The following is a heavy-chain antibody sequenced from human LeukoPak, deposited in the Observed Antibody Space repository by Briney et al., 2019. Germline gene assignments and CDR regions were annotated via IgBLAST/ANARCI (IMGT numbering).Heavy chain of an antibody. J-gene: IGHJ4*02. V-gene: IGHV1-18*01. CDR1: GYTFTSYG. Sequence: ASVKVSCKASGYTFTSYGISWVRQAPGQGLEWMGWISAYNGNTNYAQKFQGRVTMTTDTSTSTAYMELRSLRSDDTAVYYCARAYPYYDFWSGYYYYFDYWGQGTLVTVSS. D-gene: IGHD3-3*01. CDR3: ARAYPYYDFWSGYYYYFDY. CDR2: ISAYNGNT.